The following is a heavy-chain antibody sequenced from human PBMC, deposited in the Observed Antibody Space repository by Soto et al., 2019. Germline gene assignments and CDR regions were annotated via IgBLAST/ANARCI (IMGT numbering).Heavy chain of an antibody. Sequence: SETLSLTCTVSGGYISSYYWSWIRQPPGKGLEWIGYIYYSGSINYNPSLKSRVTISVDTSKNQFSLKLSSVTAADTAVYYCARVWGGALDFWGQGTMVTVSS. J-gene: IGHJ3*01. D-gene: IGHD3-10*01. CDR3: ARVWGGALDF. V-gene: IGHV4-59*01. CDR1: GGYISSYY. CDR2: IYYSGSI.